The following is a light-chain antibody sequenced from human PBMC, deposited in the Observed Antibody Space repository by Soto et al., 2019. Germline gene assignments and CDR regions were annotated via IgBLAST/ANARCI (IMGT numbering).Light chain of an antibody. CDR3: QQSYSTLWT. Sequence: DIQMTQSPSSLSASVGVRVTITCRASQSISSYLNWYQQKPGKAPKLLIYAASSLQSGVPSRFSGSGSGTDFTLTISSLQPEDFATYYCQQSYSTLWTFGQGTKVEIK. V-gene: IGKV1-39*01. CDR1: QSISSY. J-gene: IGKJ1*01. CDR2: AAS.